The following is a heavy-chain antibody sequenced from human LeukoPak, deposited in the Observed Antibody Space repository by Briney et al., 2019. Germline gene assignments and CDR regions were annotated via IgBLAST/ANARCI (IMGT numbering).Heavy chain of an antibody. Sequence: PGGSLRLSCAASGFTFSSYAMSWVRQPPGKGLEWVSAISGSGGSTYYADSVKGRFTVSRDTSKNTLYLQMNSLRAEDTAIYYCAKDHGTAVAGFYYWGQGTLVTVSS. CDR2: ISGSGGST. D-gene: IGHD6-19*01. J-gene: IGHJ4*02. CDR1: GFTFSSYA. V-gene: IGHV3-23*01. CDR3: AKDHGTAVAGFYY.